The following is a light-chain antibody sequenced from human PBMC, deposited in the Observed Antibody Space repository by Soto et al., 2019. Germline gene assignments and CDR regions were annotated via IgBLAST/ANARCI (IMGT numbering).Light chain of an antibody. CDR3: SAYTRSSTLV. Sequence: QSVLNQPASVSGSPGQSITISCTGTSSDVGGYNYVSWYQQHPGNAPKLMIYDVSNRPSGVSNRFSGSNSCNTASLTISGLQTEDEAYYDCSAYTRSSTLVFGTGTKLTVL. J-gene: IGLJ1*01. CDR2: DVS. V-gene: IGLV2-14*01. CDR1: SSDVGGYNY.